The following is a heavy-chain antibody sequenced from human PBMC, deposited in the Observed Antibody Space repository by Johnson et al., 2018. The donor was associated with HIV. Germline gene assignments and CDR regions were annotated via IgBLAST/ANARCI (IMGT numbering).Heavy chain of an antibody. CDR2: ISGSGGST. Sequence: VQLVESGGGVVQPGRSLRLSCAASGFTFSGYAMSWVRQAPGKGLDWVSTISGSGGSTYSADSVKGRFTISRDNSKNILYLQMNSLRAEDTATYYCARLPRGYNRDTFNIWGQGTMVTVSS. V-gene: IGHV3-23*04. CDR1: GFTFSGYA. J-gene: IGHJ3*02. CDR3: ARLPRGYNRDTFNI. D-gene: IGHD5-18*01.